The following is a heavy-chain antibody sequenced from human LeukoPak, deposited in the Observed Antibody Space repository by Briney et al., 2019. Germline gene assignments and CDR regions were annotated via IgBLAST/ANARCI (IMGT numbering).Heavy chain of an antibody. Sequence: PGGSLRLSCAASGFTFSSYAMSWVRQAPGKGLEWVSAISGSGGSTYYADSVKGRFTISRDNSKNTLYLQMNSLRAEDTAVYYCAKTWGAMVRGVNLQPFDYWGQGTLVTVSS. CDR3: AKTWGAMVRGVNLQPFDY. CDR1: GFTFSSYA. CDR2: ISGSGGST. J-gene: IGHJ4*02. D-gene: IGHD3-10*01. V-gene: IGHV3-23*01.